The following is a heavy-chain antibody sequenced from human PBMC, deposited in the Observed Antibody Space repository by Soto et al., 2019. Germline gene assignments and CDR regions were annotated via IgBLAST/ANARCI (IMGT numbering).Heavy chain of an antibody. CDR2: ISYDGSNK. Sequence: GSLRLSCAASGFTFSSYAMHWVRQAPGKGLEWVAVISYDGSNKYYADPVKGRFTISRDNSKNTLYLQMNSLRAEDMAVYYCARDLHYYNSSGYPYYFDYWGQGTLVTVSS. CDR3: ARDLHYYNSSGYPYYFDY. D-gene: IGHD3-22*01. V-gene: IGHV3-30-3*01. J-gene: IGHJ4*02. CDR1: GFTFSSYA.